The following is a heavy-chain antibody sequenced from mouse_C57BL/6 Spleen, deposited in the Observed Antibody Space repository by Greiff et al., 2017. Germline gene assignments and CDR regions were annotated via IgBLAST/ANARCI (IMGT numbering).Heavy chain of an antibody. CDR1: GYTFTSYW. Sequence: QVQLQQPGAELVKPGASVKMSCKASGYTFTSYWITWVKQRPGQGLEWIGDIYPGSGSTNYNEKFKSKATLTVDTSYSTAYMKLRSLTSEDSAVDYCARSYYYYDVAYSMDYWGQGTSVPVSS. J-gene: IGHJ4*01. CDR3: ARSYYYYDVAYSMDY. D-gene: IGHD2-4*01. V-gene: IGHV1-55*01. CDR2: IYPGSGST.